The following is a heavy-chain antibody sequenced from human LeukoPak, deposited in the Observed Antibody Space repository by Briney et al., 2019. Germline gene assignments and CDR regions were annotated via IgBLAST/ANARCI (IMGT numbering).Heavy chain of an antibody. Sequence: GGSLRLSCAASGFTFSNYEMNWVRQAPGKGLEWVSYISSSGNTIYYADSVKGRFTISRDNAKNSLYLQMNSLRAEDTAVYYCARESSTRYPGVDYWGQGTLVTVSS. J-gene: IGHJ4*02. CDR3: ARESSTRYPGVDY. CDR2: ISSSGNTI. CDR1: GFTFSNYE. V-gene: IGHV3-48*03. D-gene: IGHD2-2*01.